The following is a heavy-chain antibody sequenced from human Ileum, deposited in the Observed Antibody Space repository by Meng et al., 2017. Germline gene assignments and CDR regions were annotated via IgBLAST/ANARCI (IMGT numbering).Heavy chain of an antibody. CDR3: ARGRGAAYSFDY. D-gene: IGHD2-15*01. CDR2: INAGIGDT. CDR1: GYTFINNA. V-gene: IGHV1-3*01. J-gene: IGHJ4*02. Sequence: QVQLVQSGAEVKKPGASVKVSCKASGYTFINNALHWMRQAPGQSLEWAGWINAGIGDTKYSQNLQGRVTITRDTSASTTYMELRSLKSEDTATYYCARGRGAAYSFDYWGQGTLVTVSS.